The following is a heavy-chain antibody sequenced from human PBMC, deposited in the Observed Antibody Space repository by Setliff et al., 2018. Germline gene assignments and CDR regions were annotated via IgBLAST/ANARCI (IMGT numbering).Heavy chain of an antibody. Sequence: SETLSLTCTVSGGSISSNYWSWVRQPPGKGLEWIGYFYHSGSMNYNPSLKGRVTMSVDTSNNQLSLKLTSVSAADTAVYYCARAYYYGSGNSHKYYMDVWGKGTAVTSP. J-gene: IGHJ6*03. D-gene: IGHD3-10*01. CDR1: GGSISSNY. CDR2: FYHSGSM. V-gene: IGHV4-4*09. CDR3: ARAYYYGSGNSHKYYMDV.